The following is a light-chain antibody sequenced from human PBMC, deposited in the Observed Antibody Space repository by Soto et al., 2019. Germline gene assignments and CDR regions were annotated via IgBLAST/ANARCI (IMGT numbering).Light chain of an antibody. J-gene: IGKJ5*01. CDR1: ESISNSY. CDR3: QQYNNWTPIT. CDR2: DAS. V-gene: IGKV3D-11*02. Sequence: EIVFTQSPCTLSLSPGERATLSCRASESISNSYLAWYQQKPGQAPRVLIYDASNRATGIPARFSGSGPGTDFTLTISSLQSEDFAVYYCQQYNNWTPITFGQGRRLEIK.